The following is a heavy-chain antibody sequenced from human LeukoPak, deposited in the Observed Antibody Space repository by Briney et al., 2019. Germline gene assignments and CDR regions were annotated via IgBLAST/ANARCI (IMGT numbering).Heavy chain of an antibody. J-gene: IGHJ5*02. Sequence: SVKVSCKASGGTFSSYAISWVRQAPGQGLEWMGGIIPIFGTANYAQKFQGRVTITADKSTSTAYMELSSLRSEDTAVYYCASYYGSGGTKNNGFDPWGQGTLVTVSS. CDR3: ASYYGSGGTKNNGFDP. CDR2: IIPIFGTA. D-gene: IGHD3-10*01. CDR1: GGTFSSYA. V-gene: IGHV1-69*06.